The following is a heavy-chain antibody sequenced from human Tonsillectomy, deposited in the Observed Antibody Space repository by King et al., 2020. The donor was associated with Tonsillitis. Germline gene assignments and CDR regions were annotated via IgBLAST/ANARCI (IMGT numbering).Heavy chain of an antibody. CDR1: GFTFSIYA. D-gene: IGHD5-12*01. J-gene: IGHJ6*02. V-gene: IGHV3-23*04. CDR3: AKSGGYDLYYYYGMDV. Sequence: VQLVESGGGLVQPGGSLRLSCAASGFTFSIYAMSWVRQAPGKGLEWGSSISGSGDSTYYADSVKGRFTISRDTSKNTLYLQMNSLRAEDTAVYYCAKSGGYDLYYYYGMDVWGQGTTVTVSS. CDR2: ISGSGDST.